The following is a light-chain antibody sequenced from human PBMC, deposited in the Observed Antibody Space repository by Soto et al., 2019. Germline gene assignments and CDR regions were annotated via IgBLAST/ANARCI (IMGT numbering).Light chain of an antibody. J-gene: IGKJ5*01. V-gene: IGKV3-11*01. CDR1: QSVDSY. CDR3: QQRDSWPIT. Sequence: IVLTQAPASLSFSPGERCSRACRASQSVDSYLVWYQQKPGQAPRLLIFGASNRATGIPARFSGSGSGTDFTLTINSLEPEDFAVYYCQQRDSWPITFGQGTRLEIK. CDR2: GAS.